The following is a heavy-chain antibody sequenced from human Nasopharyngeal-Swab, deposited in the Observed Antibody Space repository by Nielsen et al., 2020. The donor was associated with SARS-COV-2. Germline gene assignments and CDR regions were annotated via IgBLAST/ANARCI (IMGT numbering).Heavy chain of an antibody. CDR2: IYSGGST. V-gene: IGHV3-53*01. D-gene: IGHD2-2*01. CDR3: ASLGYCSSTSCQAFDI. Sequence: WIRQPPGKGLEWVSVIYSGGSTYYADSVKGRFTISRDNSKNTLYLQMNSLRAEDTAVYYCASLGYCSSTSCQAFDIWGQGTMVTVSS. J-gene: IGHJ3*02.